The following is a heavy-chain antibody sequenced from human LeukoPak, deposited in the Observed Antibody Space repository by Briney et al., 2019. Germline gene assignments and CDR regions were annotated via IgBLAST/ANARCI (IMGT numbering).Heavy chain of an antibody. CDR2: FDPEDGET. J-gene: IGHJ4*02. CDR1: GYTLTELS. V-gene: IGHV1-24*01. Sequence: ASVKVSCKVSGYTLTELSMHWVRQAPGKGREWMGGFDPEDGETIYAQKFQGRVTMTRDTSTSTVYMELSSLRSEDTAVYYCASRSGYSYGYLYYWGQGTLVTVSS. CDR3: ASRSGYSYGYLYY. D-gene: IGHD5-18*01.